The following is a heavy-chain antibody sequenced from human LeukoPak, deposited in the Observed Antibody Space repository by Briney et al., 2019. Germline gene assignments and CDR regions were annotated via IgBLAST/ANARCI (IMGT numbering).Heavy chain of an antibody. CDR3: AKEATVTYYFDY. D-gene: IGHD4-17*01. J-gene: IGHJ4*02. Sequence: GSLRLSCAASGFSFSNCNMNWVRQAPGKGLEWVSSITTGGIYKYYADSVKGRFTISRDNSKNTLYLQMNSLRAEDTAVYYCAKEATVTYYFDYWGQGTLVTVSS. CDR1: GFSFSNCN. CDR2: ITTGGIYK. V-gene: IGHV3-21*01.